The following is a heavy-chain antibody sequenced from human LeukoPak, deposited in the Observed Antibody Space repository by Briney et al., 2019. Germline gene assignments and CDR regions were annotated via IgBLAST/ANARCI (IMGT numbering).Heavy chain of an antibody. CDR1: GFIFKNYG. V-gene: IGHV3-30*02. CDR2: IRYDGSNK. D-gene: IGHD3/OR15-3a*01. Sequence: GGSLRLSCEASGFIFKNYGMHWVRQAPGKGLEWVAFIRYDGSNKYYADSVKGRFTISRDNSKNTLYLQMNSLRAEDTAVYYCAKDQGLVTRDWFDPWGQGTLVTVSS. CDR3: AKDQGLVTRDWFDP. J-gene: IGHJ5*02.